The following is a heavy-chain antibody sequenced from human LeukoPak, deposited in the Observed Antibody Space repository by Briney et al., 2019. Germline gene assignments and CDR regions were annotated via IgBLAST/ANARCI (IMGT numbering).Heavy chain of an antibody. CDR1: GFTFSSYE. J-gene: IGHJ5*02. V-gene: IGHV3-48*03. D-gene: IGHD4-11*01. CDR2: ISSSGSTI. Sequence: GGSLRLSCAASGFTFSSYEMNWVRQAPGKGLEWVSYISSSGSTIYYADSVKGRFTISRDNAKNSLYLQMNSLRAEDTAVYYCARQIATVTTFFPVRWFDPRGQGTLVTVSS. CDR3: ARQIATVTTFFPVRWFDP.